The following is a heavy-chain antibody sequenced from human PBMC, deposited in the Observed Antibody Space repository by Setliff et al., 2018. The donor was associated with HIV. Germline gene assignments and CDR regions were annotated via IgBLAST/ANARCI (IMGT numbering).Heavy chain of an antibody. CDR1: GGSLSNFY. CDR2: IYMNGTT. D-gene: IGHD5-18*01. Sequence: SETLSLTCTVSGGSLSNFYWTWMRQPAGKRLEWIGRIYMNGTTSYNPSLKSRLTMSVDTSKNQFSLRLSSVTAADTAVYFCARGGSAMVPGRNYWYFDLWGRGTLVTVSS. CDR3: ARGGSAMVPGRNYWYFDL. J-gene: IGHJ2*01. V-gene: IGHV4-4*07.